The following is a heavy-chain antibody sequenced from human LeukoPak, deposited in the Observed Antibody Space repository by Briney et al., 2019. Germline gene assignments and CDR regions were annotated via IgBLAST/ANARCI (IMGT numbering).Heavy chain of an antibody. D-gene: IGHD2-2*01. J-gene: IGHJ2*01. CDR3: VGRCTSCARYFDL. CDR1: GFTFTGSA. CDR2: IRSKVDNYAT. Sequence: GGSLTLSCAASGFTFTGSAMHWVRQASGKGLEWVGNIRSKVDNYATGYAASVKGRFTISGDDSQNTAYLQLNSLKTEDTAVYYCVGRCTSCARYFDLWGRGTLVTVSS. V-gene: IGHV3-73*01.